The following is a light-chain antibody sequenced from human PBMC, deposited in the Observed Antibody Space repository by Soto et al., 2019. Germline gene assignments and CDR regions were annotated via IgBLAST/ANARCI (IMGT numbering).Light chain of an antibody. V-gene: IGLV2-14*01. Sequence: QSVLTQPASVSGSPGQSITISCTGTSSDVGGYNYVSWYQQHPGKAPKVMIYEVTNRPSGVSNRFSGSKSGSTASLTISGLQAEDEAYYYCSSYTSSSSYVFGTGTKLTVL. CDR1: SSDVGGYNY. J-gene: IGLJ1*01. CDR2: EVT. CDR3: SSYTSSSSYV.